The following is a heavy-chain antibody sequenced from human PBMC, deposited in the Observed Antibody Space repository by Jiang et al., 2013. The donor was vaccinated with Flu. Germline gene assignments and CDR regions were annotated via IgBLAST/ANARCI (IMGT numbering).Heavy chain of an antibody. V-gene: IGHV4-59*01. D-gene: IGHD6-13*01. CDR1: GGSISSYY. CDR2: IYYSGST. J-gene: IGHJ4*02. CDR3: ARGIAAAGDLDYFDY. Sequence: GPGLVKPSETLSLTCTVSGGSISSYYWSWIRQPPGKGLEWIGYIYYSGSTNYNPSLKSRVTISVDTSKNQFSLKLSSVTAADTAVYYCARGIAAAGDLDYFDYWGQGTLVTVSS.